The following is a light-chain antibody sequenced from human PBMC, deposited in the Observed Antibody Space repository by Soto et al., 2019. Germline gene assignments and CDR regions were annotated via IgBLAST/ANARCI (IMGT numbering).Light chain of an antibody. Sequence: EIVLTQSPGTLSLSPGERATLSCRASQSVSSSYLGWFQQRPGQAPRLLIYDTSNRATGIPDRFSGSGSGTDFTLTISRLEPEDLAVYYWQQYSGPPYTLAQGTKLEIK. CDR2: DTS. V-gene: IGKV3-20*01. CDR1: QSVSSSY. J-gene: IGKJ2*01. CDR3: QQYSGPPYT.